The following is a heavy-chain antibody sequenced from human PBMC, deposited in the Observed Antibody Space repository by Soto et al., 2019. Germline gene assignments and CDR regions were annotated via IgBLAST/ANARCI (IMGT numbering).Heavy chain of an antibody. Sequence: GGSLRLSCAASGFTFSSYGMHWVRQAPGKGLEWVAVIWYDGSNKYYADSVKGRFTISRDNSKNTLYLQMNSLRVEDTAVYYCVRARGGDWWLVPVLIYWGQGTLVTVSS. CDR3: VRARGGDWWLVPVLIY. J-gene: IGHJ4*02. CDR2: IWYDGSNK. CDR1: GFTFSSYG. V-gene: IGHV3-33*01. D-gene: IGHD6-19*01.